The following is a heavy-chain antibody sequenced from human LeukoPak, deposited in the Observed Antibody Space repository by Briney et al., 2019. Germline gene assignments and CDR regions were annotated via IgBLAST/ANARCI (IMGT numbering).Heavy chain of an antibody. D-gene: IGHD2-15*01. Sequence: SETLSLTCTVSGGSISSYYWSWIRQPAGKGLEWIGRIYTSGSTNYNPSLKSRVTMSVDTSKNQFSLKLSSVTAADTAVYYCARLGYCSGGSCLDWFDHWGQGTLVTVSS. CDR1: GGSISSYY. J-gene: IGHJ5*02. CDR2: IYTSGST. V-gene: IGHV4-4*07. CDR3: ARLGYCSGGSCLDWFDH.